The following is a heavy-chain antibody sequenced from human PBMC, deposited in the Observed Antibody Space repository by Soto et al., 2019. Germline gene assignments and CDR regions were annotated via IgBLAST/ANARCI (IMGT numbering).Heavy chain of an antibody. CDR3: ARQGSNGAYYYYGMDV. CDR2: IYPGDSDT. CDR1: GYRFSSYW. D-gene: IGHD2-8*01. V-gene: IGHV5-51*01. Sequence: GESLKISCKGSGYRFSSYWIAWVRQMPGKGLEWMGIIYPGDSDTRYSPSFQGQVTMSVDKSNSTAYLHWSSLKASDTAMYYCARQGSNGAYYYYGMDVWGQGTTITVSS. J-gene: IGHJ6*02.